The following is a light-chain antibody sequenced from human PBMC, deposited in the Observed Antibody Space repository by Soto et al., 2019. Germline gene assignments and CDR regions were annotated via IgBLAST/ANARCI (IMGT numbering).Light chain of an antibody. CDR2: SNN. Sequence: QSVLTQPPSASGTPGQRVTISCSGSSSNIGSNSISWYQQLPGTAPKLLIYSNNQRPSGVPDRFSGSQSGTSASLAISGLQSEDEADYYCAAWDDSLNGRIFGGGTKLTVL. J-gene: IGLJ2*01. CDR3: AAWDDSLNGRI. CDR1: SSNIGSNS. V-gene: IGLV1-44*01.